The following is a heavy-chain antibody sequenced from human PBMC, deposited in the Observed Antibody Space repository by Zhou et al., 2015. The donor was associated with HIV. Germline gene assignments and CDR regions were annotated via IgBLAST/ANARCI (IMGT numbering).Heavy chain of an antibody. CDR3: ARRGTQVWSDSFDI. CDR2: IIPIFGTE. Sequence: QVQLVQSGAEVKKPGSSVKVSCKASGGTFSSYAISWVRQAPGQGLEWMGGIIPIFGTENYAQKFQGRVTMTGDTSMRTVYMELSGLRSDDTAVYYCARRGTQVWSDSFDIWGQGTMVTVSS. J-gene: IGHJ3*02. D-gene: IGHD1-14*01. V-gene: IGHV1-69*06. CDR1: GGTFSSYA.